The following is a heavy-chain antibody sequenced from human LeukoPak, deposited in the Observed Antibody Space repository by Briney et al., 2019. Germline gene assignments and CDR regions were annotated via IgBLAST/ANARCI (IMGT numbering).Heavy chain of an antibody. J-gene: IGHJ4*02. CDR1: GFTFSSYS. CDR2: ISYDGSNK. V-gene: IGHV3-30*03. Sequence: GGSLRLSCAASGFTFSSYSMNWVRQAPGKGLEWVAVISYDGSNKYYADSVKGRFTISRDNSKNTLYLQMNSLGVEDTAVYFCARLFVYGSGAEAFDYWGQGTLVTVSS. CDR3: ARLFVYGSGAEAFDY. D-gene: IGHD3-10*01.